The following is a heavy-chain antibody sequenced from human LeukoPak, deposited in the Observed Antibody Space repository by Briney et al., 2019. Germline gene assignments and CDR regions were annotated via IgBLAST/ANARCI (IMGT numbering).Heavy chain of an antibody. CDR2: ISAYNGNT. V-gene: IGHV1-18*01. CDR3: ARVFPPRRSYDSSGYYSYYFDY. J-gene: IGHJ4*02. Sequence: ASVKVSCKASSYTFTSYGISWVRQAPGQGLEWMGWISAYNGNTKYAQRLQGRVTMTTDTSTSTAYMELRSLRSDDTAVYYCARVFPPRRSYDSSGYYSYYFDYWGQGTLVTVSS. CDR1: SYTFTSYG. D-gene: IGHD3-22*01.